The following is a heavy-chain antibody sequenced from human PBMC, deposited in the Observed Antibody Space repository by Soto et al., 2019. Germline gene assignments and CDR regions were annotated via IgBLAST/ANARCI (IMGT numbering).Heavy chain of an antibody. Sequence: QVQLQESGPGLVKPSQTLSLTCTVSGGSISSGGYYWSWIRQHPGKGLEWIGYIYYSGSTYYNPSLHMRVSITVDTSKDQFSLKLSSVTAAATPVYYCASIGGGSRLAPMDVWGQGTTVTVSS. J-gene: IGHJ6*02. CDR1: GGSISSGGYY. CDR2: IYYSGST. V-gene: IGHV4-31*03. CDR3: ASIGGGSRLAPMDV. D-gene: IGHD2-15*01.